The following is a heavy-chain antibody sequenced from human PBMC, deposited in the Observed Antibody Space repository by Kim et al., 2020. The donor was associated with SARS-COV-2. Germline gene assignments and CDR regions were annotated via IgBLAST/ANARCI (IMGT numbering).Heavy chain of an antibody. CDR3: ARGWRSGWFNP. J-gene: IGHJ5*02. CDR2: T. D-gene: IGHD6-19*01. Sequence: TNYTPSLKSRVTISVDTSKNQFSLKLSSVTAADTAVYYCARGWRSGWFNPWGQGTLVTVSS. V-gene: IGHV4-34*01.